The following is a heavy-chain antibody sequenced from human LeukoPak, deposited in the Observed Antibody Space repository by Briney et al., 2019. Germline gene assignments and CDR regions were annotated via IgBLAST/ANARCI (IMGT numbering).Heavy chain of an antibody. CDR3: ARGPLLWFGESPFDY. Sequence: PGGSLRLSCAASGFTFSAYSMNWVRQAPGKGLEWLSYISNSGDTRYYADSVKGRFTISRDNAQNSLYLRMNSLRVEDTAVYYCARGPLLWFGESPFDYWGQGTTVTVSS. D-gene: IGHD3-10*01. CDR2: ISNSGDTR. CDR1: GFTFSAYS. J-gene: IGHJ4*02. V-gene: IGHV3-48*01.